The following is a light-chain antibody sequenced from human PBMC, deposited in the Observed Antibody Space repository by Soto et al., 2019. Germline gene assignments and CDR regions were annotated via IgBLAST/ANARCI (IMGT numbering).Light chain of an antibody. V-gene: IGKV1-27*01. CDR1: QAISNY. Sequence: DIQMTQSPSSLSASVGDRVTITCRATQAISNYLAWYQQKPGKVPKLLIYGASTLQSGVPSRFSGSGSGTEFTLTISSPQPGDVATYYCQKYDSAPWTFGQGTKVEIK. CDR3: QKYDSAPWT. J-gene: IGKJ1*01. CDR2: GAS.